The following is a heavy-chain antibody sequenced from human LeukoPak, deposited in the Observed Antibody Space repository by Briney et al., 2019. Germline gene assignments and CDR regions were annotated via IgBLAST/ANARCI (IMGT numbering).Heavy chain of an antibody. V-gene: IGHV3-74*01. Sequence: PGGSLRLSCAASGFTFSSYWMHWVRQAPGKGLVWVSRINSDGSSTSYADSVKGRFTISRDNAKTSLYLQMNSLRAEDTALYYCTKDIGYSTSSFGVDYWGQGTLVTVSS. D-gene: IGHD3-16*01. CDR3: TKDIGYSTSSFGVDY. CDR1: GFTFSSYW. CDR2: INSDGSST. J-gene: IGHJ4*02.